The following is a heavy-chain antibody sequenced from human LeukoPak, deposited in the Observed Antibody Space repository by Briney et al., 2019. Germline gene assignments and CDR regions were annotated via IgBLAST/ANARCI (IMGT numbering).Heavy chain of an antibody. CDR1: GYSFNSYG. V-gene: IGHV1-18*01. J-gene: IGHJ5*02. CDR2: ISAFNSNT. D-gene: IGHD3-22*01. CDR3: ARDGFYDGSGSTQNRFDP. Sequence: ASVKVSCKASGYSFNSYGMSWVRQAPGQGLKWMGWISAFNSNTRYGQKAQGRVTMTTDTSTSTAYMELRSLRSDDTAVYYCARDGFYDGSGSTQNRFDPWGQGTLVIVSS.